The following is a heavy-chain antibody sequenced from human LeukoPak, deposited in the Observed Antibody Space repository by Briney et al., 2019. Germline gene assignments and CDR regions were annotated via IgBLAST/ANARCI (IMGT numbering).Heavy chain of an antibody. Sequence: GGSLRLSCAASGFTFSSYAMHWDRQAPGKGLEWVAVISYDGSNKYYADSVKGRFTISRDNSKNTLYLQMNSLRAEDTAVYYCARGGYTSSWFWNHWGQGTLVTVSS. J-gene: IGHJ5*02. CDR1: GFTFSSYA. D-gene: IGHD6-13*01. CDR2: ISYDGSNK. CDR3: ARGGYTSSWFWNH. V-gene: IGHV3-30-3*01.